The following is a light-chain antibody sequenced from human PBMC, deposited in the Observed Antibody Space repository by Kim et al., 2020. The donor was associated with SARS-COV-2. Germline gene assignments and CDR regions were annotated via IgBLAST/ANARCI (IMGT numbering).Light chain of an antibody. Sequence: GQKVTSACSGSRSDIGNKYVSWYQQVPGAAPKLLIYDNNKRPSGIPDRFSGSKSGTSAALGFTGLQTGDEADYYCATWDTSLNAVVFGGGTQLTVL. V-gene: IGLV1-51*01. CDR1: RSDIGNKY. CDR2: DNN. CDR3: ATWDTSLNAVV. J-gene: IGLJ2*01.